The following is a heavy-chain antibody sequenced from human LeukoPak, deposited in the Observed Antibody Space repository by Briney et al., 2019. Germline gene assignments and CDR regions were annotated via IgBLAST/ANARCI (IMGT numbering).Heavy chain of an antibody. D-gene: IGHD1-26*01. J-gene: IGHJ4*02. CDR3: ARPIASGIYYHYFDY. CDR1: GFTFSSLS. CDR2: ISGTSSNI. V-gene: IGHV3-48*02. Sequence: GGSLRLSCTASGFTFSSLSMNWVRQAPEKGLEWGSSISGTSSNIYYADSVKGRFTISRDNAKNSLYLQMNSLRDEDTAVYYCARPIASGIYYHYFDYWGQGTLVTVSS.